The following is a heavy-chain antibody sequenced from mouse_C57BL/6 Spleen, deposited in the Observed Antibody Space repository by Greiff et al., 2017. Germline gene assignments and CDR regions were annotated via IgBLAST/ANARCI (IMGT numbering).Heavy chain of an antibody. CDR1: GYTFTDYY. CDR3: ARSHVYSDYDGNAMDY. V-gene: IGHV1-19*01. Sequence: EVQLQQSGPVLVKPGASVKMSCKASGYTFTDYYMNWVKQSHGKSLEWIGVINPYNGGTSYNQKFKGKATLTVDKSSSTAYMELNSLTSEDSAVYYGARSHVYSDYDGNAMDYWGQGTSVTVSS. J-gene: IGHJ4*01. CDR2: INPYNGGT. D-gene: IGHD2-4*01.